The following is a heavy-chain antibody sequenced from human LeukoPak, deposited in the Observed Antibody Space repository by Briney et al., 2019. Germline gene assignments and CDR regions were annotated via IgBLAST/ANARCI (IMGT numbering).Heavy chain of an antibody. Sequence: GGSLRLSCAASGFTFSTYSMNWVRQAPGKGLELVSSISTGSSYIYYADSVKGRFTVSRDNAKNSLYLQMNSLRAEDTAVYYCARDDGDYAHPVDYWGQGTLVTVSS. J-gene: IGHJ4*02. D-gene: IGHD4-17*01. CDR1: GFTFSTYS. CDR2: ISTGSSYI. V-gene: IGHV3-21*01. CDR3: ARDDGDYAHPVDY.